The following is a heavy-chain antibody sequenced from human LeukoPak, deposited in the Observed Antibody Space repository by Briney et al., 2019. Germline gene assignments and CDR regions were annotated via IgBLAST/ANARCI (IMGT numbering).Heavy chain of an antibody. J-gene: IGHJ3*02. CDR3: ATMEYYYGSGKAFDI. D-gene: IGHD3-10*01. CDR2: IWYDGSNK. CDR1: GFTFSSYG. V-gene: IGHV3-33*01. Sequence: GRSLRLSCAASGFTFSSYGMHWVRQAPGKGLEWVAVIWYDGSNKYYADSVKGRFTISRDNSKNTLYLQMNSLRGEDTAVYYCATMEYYYGSGKAFDIWGQGTMVTVSS.